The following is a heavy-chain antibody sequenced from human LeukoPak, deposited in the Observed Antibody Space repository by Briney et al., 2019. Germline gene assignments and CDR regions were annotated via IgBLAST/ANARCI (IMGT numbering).Heavy chain of an antibody. CDR2: IYWDDDK. CDR3: AHHGGGESPHYYYYMDV. J-gene: IGHJ6*03. D-gene: IGHD3-10*01. CDR1: GFSLSTSGVG. Sequence: ESGPTLVNPIQALTLTCTFSGFSLSTSGVGVGWIRQPPGKALEWLALIYWDDDKRYSPSLKSRLTITKDTSKNQVVLTMTNMDPVDTATYYCAHHGGGESPHYYYYMDVWGKGTTVTVSS. V-gene: IGHV2-5*02.